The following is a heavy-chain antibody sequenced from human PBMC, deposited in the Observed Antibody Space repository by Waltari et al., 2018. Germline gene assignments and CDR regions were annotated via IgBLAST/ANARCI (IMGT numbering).Heavy chain of an antibody. D-gene: IGHD5-12*01. Sequence: QLQLQESGTGLVQPSETLSLTCTVSGGSISSSSYYWGWIRQSPGKGLAWIGSIYYSGSTYYNPTLKSRVTISGDTSKNQFSLKLSSVTAADTAVYYCARHWKKSGYRFDPWGQGTLVTVSS. CDR2: IYYSGST. CDR1: GGSISSSSYY. J-gene: IGHJ5*02. CDR3: ARHWKKSGYRFDP. V-gene: IGHV4-39*01.